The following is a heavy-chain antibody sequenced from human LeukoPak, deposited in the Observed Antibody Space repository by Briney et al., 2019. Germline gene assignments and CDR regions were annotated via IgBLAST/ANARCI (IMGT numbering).Heavy chain of an antibody. CDR1: GYSISSGYY. J-gene: IGHJ3*02. V-gene: IGHV4-38-2*02. CDR2: IYHSGST. D-gene: IGHD6-6*01. CDR3: ARDGGRVAARRRSDAFDI. Sequence: PSETLSLTCTVSGYSISSGYYWGWIRQPPGKGLEWIESIYHSGSTYYNPSLKSRVTISVDTSKNQFSLKLSSVTAADTAVYYCARDGGRVAARRRSDAFDIWGQGTMVTVSS.